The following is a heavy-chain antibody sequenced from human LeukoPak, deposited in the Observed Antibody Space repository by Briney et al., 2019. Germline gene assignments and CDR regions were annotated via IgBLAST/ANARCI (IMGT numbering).Heavy chain of an antibody. Sequence: SETLSLTCAVSGGSISDNKWWNWVRQPPGRGLEWIGEIYHRGTTNYNPSLKSRVTISVDKSKNLFSLSLGSVTAADTAVYYCARDSGWHNDLWGHGTLVTVSS. J-gene: IGHJ5*02. V-gene: IGHV4-4*02. CDR2: IYHRGTT. CDR3: ARDSGWHNDL. D-gene: IGHD6-19*01. CDR1: GGSISDNKW.